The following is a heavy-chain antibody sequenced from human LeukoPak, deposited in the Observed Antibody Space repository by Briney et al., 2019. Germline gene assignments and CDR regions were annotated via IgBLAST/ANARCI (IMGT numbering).Heavy chain of an antibody. CDR3: ARVSGRILIWPQPFGDGLGV. J-gene: IGHJ6*02. CDR2: IYTGGHRA. D-gene: IGHD3-10*01. V-gene: IGHV3-23*05. Sequence: GGSLRLSCAASGFNFTRFVMTWVRQALGRGLECVSAIYTGGHRAYYSDSVRGRFTISRDDSKNMLYLQMNSLRAEDTAIYYCARVSGRILIWPQPFGDGLGVWGQGTTVTVSS. CDR1: GFNFTRFV.